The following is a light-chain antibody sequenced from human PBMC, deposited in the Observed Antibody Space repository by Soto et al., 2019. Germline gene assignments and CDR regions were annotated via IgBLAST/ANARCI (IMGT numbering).Light chain of an antibody. CDR3: CSYAGGSNV. Sequence: QSALTQPASVSESPGQSITISCTGTSSDVGSYEFVSWYQQYPGKAPKLMIYEGSKRPSGVSDRFSGPKSGNTASLTISGLQAEDEADYFCCSYAGGSNVFGAGTKVTVL. CDR1: SSDVGSYEF. CDR2: EGS. V-gene: IGLV2-23*03. J-gene: IGLJ1*01.